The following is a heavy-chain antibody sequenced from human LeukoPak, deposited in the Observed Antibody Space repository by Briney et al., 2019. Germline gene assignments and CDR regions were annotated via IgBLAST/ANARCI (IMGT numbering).Heavy chain of an antibody. CDR2: ISYSSSTI. J-gene: IGHJ4*02. Sequence: GGSLRLSCAASGFTFSSYGMNWVRQAPGKVLEWVSYISYSSSTIYYADSVKGRFTISRDNAKNSLYLQMNSLRAEDTAVYYCARVNRMVPGYCSGGTCPGDYWGQGTLVTVSS. V-gene: IGHV3-48*01. D-gene: IGHD2-15*01. CDR1: GFTFSSYG. CDR3: ARVNRMVPGYCSGGTCPGDY.